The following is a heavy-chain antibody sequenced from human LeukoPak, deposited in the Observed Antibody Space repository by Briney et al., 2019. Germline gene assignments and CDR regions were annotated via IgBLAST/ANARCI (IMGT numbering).Heavy chain of an antibody. Sequence: ASVKVSCKASGYTFTSYGISWVRQAPGQGLEWMGWISAYNGNTNYAQKLRGRVTMTTDTSTSTAYMELRSLRSDDTAVYYCARESPVTMIVVVTAPQVAFDIWGQGTMVTVSS. CDR3: ARESPVTMIVVVTAPQVAFDI. J-gene: IGHJ3*02. V-gene: IGHV1-18*01. D-gene: IGHD3-22*01. CDR2: ISAYNGNT. CDR1: GYTFTSYG.